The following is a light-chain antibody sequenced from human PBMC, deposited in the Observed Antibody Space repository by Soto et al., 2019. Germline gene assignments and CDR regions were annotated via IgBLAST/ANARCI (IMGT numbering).Light chain of an antibody. CDR1: QGIRNE. CDR2: DAS. CDR3: QQSYTTVYT. J-gene: IGKJ2*01. Sequence: IHMTQSPSSLSASLGDRVTITFRASQGIRNELSWFQQRPGNAPTLLIYDASTLQSGVPSRFSGLGSGTDFALTITSLQPDDSATYYCQQSYTTVYTFGQGTKVDIK. V-gene: IGKV1-39*01.